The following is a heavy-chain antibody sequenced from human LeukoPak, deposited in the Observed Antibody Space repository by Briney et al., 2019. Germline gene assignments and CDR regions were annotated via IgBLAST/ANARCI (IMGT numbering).Heavy chain of an antibody. V-gene: IGHV4-61*02. J-gene: IGHJ4*02. CDR1: GGSITNGGYY. D-gene: IGHD1-26*01. Sequence: SETLSLTCTVSGGSITNGGYYWSWIRQPAGKGLEWIGRIYTTGSTNYNPSLKSRVTISLGTSKNQFSLKLSSVSAEDTALYYCARERLGGSYYRPVEYWGQGTLVTVSS. CDR2: IYTTGST. CDR3: ARERLGGSYYRPVEY.